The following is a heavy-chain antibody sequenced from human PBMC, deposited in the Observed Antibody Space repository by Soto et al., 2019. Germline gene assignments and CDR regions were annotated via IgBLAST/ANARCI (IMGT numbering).Heavy chain of an antibody. CDR2: IWYDGSNQ. Sequence: QVQLVESGGGVVQPGRSLRLSCAASGFTFSSYGMHWVRQAPGKGLEWVAIIWYDGSNQYYADSVKGRFTISRDNSKNTLYLQMNSLRAEDTAVYYCARGGLQGVYYGMDVWGQGTTVTVSS. D-gene: IGHD4-4*01. CDR3: ARGGLQGVYYGMDV. J-gene: IGHJ6*02. V-gene: IGHV3-33*01. CDR1: GFTFSSYG.